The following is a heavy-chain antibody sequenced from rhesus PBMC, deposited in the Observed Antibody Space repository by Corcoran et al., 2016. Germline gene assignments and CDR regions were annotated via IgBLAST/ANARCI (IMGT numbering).Heavy chain of an antibody. CDR2: INPYNGNT. CDR3: ARLRYCSSTYCSEFDL. V-gene: IGHV1S2*01. D-gene: IGHD2-15*01. J-gene: IGHJ2*01. Sequence: QVQLVQSGAEVKKPGSSVKVSCKASGYTFTDYYMHWVRQAPRQGLEWMGWINPYNGNTKYAQKFQGRVTMTRDKSTSTAYMELSSLRSEDTAVYYCARLRYCSSTYCSEFDLWGPGTPITISS. CDR1: GYTFTDYY.